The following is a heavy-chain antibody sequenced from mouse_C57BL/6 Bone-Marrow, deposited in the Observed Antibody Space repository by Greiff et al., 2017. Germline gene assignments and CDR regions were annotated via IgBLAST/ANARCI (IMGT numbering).Heavy chain of an antibody. D-gene: IGHD4-1*01. CDR2: ISSGGSYT. Sequence: EVQGVESGGDLVKPGGSLKLSCAASGFTFSSYGMSWVRQTPDKRLEWVATISSGGSYTYYPDSVKGRFTITRDNAKNTLYLQLSSLKSEDTALYYCARPLLTLWDCYAMDYWGQGTSVTVSS. CDR3: ARPLLTLWDCYAMDY. CDR1: GFTFSSYG. V-gene: IGHV5-6*01. J-gene: IGHJ4*01.